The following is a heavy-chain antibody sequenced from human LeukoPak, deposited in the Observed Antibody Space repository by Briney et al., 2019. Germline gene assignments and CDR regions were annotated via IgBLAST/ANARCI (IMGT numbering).Heavy chain of an antibody. CDR3: ARVGGYYYDSSGYYSQGWYFDY. D-gene: IGHD3-22*01. Sequence: SVKVSCKASGGTFSSYAISWVRQAPGQGLEWMGGIIPFFGTANYAQKFQGRVTITTHESTSTAYMELSSLRSEDTAVYYCARVGGYYYDSSGYYSQGWYFDYWGQGTLVTVPS. CDR2: IIPFFGTA. J-gene: IGHJ4*02. CDR1: GGTFSSYA. V-gene: IGHV1-69*05.